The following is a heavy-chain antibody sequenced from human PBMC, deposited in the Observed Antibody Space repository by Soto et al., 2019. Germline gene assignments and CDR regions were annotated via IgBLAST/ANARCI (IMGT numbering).Heavy chain of an antibody. CDR2: MNPNSGNT. Sequence: QVQLVQSGAEVKKPGASVKVSFKASGYSFTSYAINWVRQATGQGVEWMGWMNPNSGNTGYAQKFQGRVTMTRNTSITTAYMELSSLRSEDTAVYYCAREISYGLDVWGQGTTVTVSS. CDR3: AREISYGLDV. V-gene: IGHV1-8*01. J-gene: IGHJ6*02. CDR1: GYSFTSYA.